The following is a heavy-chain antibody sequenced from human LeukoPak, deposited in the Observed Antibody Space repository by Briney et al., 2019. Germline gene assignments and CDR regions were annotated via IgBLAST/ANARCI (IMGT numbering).Heavy chain of an antibody. D-gene: IGHD3-22*01. Sequence: SETLSLTCAVYGGSFSGYYWSWIRQPPGKGLEWIGSIYHSGSTYYNPSLKSRVTISVDTSKNQFSLKLSSVTAADTAVYYCARDPGDDSSGYYYPGDYWGQGTLVTVSS. CDR3: ARDPGDDSSGYYYPGDY. CDR2: IYHSGST. V-gene: IGHV4-34*01. CDR1: GGSFSGYY. J-gene: IGHJ4*02.